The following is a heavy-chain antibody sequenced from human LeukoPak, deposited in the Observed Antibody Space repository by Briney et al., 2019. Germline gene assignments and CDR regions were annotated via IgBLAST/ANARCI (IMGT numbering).Heavy chain of an antibody. J-gene: IGHJ4*02. D-gene: IGHD6-13*01. V-gene: IGHV3-21*06. CDR3: ARGPFSSSWSEFDY. Sequence: GGSLRLSCAASGFTFSDYSLNWVRQAPGKGLEWVSCISGDSRYIYYADSLRGRSTISRDNAQNSLYLHMNNLRAEDTAVYYCARGPFSSSWSEFDYWGQGTLVTVSS. CDR1: GFTFSDYS. CDR2: ISGDSRYI.